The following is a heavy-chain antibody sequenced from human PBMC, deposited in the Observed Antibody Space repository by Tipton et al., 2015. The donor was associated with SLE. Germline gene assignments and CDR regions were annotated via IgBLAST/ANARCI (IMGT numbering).Heavy chain of an antibody. D-gene: IGHD3-22*01. V-gene: IGHV4-34*01. CDR3: ARGSTYYYDSTGFDL. CDR1: GGSFSGYY. Sequence: GLVKPSETLSLTCAVYGGSFSGYYWSWIRQPPGKGLEWIGEINHSGSTNYNPSLKSRVTISVDTSKNQFSLKLSSVTAADTAVYYCARGSTYYYDSTGFDLWGRGTLVTVSS. J-gene: IGHJ2*01. CDR2: INHSGST.